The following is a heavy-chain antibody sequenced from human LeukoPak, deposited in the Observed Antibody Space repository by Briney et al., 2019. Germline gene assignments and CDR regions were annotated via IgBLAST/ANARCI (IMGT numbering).Heavy chain of an antibody. CDR2: IYYSGST. CDR3: ARHLANKYYYGSGSFYYMDV. Sequence: PSETLSLTCTVSGGSISSSSYYWGWIRQPPGKGLEWIGSIYYSGSTYYNPSLKSRVTISVDTSKNQFSLKLSSVTAADTAVYYCARHLANKYYYGSGSFYYMDVWGKGTTVTISS. V-gene: IGHV4-39*01. J-gene: IGHJ6*03. CDR1: GGSISSSSYY. D-gene: IGHD3-10*01.